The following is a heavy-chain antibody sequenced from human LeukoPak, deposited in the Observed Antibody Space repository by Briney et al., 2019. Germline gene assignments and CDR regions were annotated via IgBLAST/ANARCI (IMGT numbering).Heavy chain of an antibody. CDR2: ISWNSGRM. CDR1: GFTFDDYA. V-gene: IGHV3-9*03. Sequence: PGRSLRLSCAASGFTFDDYAMRWVRQAPGKGLEWVSSISWNSGRMDYADSVKGRFTISRDNAKNSLYLQMNSLRVEDMALYYCAKDVNYSPSGTFDYWGQGTLVTVSS. J-gene: IGHJ4*02. D-gene: IGHD3-10*01. CDR3: AKDVNYSPSGTFDY.